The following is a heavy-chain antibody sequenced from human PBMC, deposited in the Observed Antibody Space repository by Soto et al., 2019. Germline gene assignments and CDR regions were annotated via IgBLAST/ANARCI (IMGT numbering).Heavy chain of an antibody. V-gene: IGHV4-61*01. D-gene: IGHD6-13*01. CDR1: GGSVSSGSYC. CDR3: AXRPYIAAARDYIASGKDG. CDR2: IYYSGST. J-gene: IGHJ6*02. Sequence: SETLSLTCPVSGGSVSSGSYCWSWFRQPPGKGLEWIGYIYYSGSTNYNPSLKSRVSIXXXTSKXXXSLKLSSVHASNTPVYYCAXRPYIAAARDYIASGKDGWXQGTTGTV.